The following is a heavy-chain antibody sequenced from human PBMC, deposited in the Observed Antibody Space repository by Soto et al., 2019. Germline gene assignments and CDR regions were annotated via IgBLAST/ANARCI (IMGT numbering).Heavy chain of an antibody. D-gene: IGHD1-7*01. CDR1: GFTFIIND. CDR3: AKDHQTYNWDYLFDS. Sequence: LRLSCAASGFTFIINDMHWVRQAPGRGLEWVAVISNDGNNKYYADSVKGRFTLSRDNSKNMVYLQMDSLRVEDTAVYFCAKDHQTYNWDYLFDSWGPGTLVTVSS. V-gene: IGHV3-30*18. CDR2: ISNDGNNK. J-gene: IGHJ4*02.